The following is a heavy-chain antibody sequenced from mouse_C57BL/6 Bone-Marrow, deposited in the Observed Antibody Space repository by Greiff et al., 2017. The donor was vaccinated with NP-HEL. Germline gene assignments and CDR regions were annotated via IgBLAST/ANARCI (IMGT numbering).Heavy chain of an antibody. Sequence: QVQLQQSGAELVRPGTSVKMSCKASGYTFTNYWIGWAKQRPGHGLEWIGDIYPGGGYTNYNEKFKGKATLTADKSSSTAYMQFSSLTSEDSAIYYCARSETAQAAWFAYWGQGTLVTVSA. CDR2: IYPGGGYT. CDR1: GYTFTNYW. D-gene: IGHD3-2*02. V-gene: IGHV1-63*01. CDR3: ARSETAQAAWFAY. J-gene: IGHJ3*01.